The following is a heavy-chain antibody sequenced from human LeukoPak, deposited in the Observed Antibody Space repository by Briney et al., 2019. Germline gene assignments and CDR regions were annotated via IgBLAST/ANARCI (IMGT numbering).Heavy chain of an antibody. CDR3: TRARSSTRDHFYYHYMDV. Sequence: GGSLRLSCAASGFTFSSYSMNWVRQAPGKGLEWVSFISSSSSNIYYAASVRGRFIISRDTAKNSLYLQMTSLRADDTAVYYCTRARSSTRDHFYYHYMDVWGKGTTVTVSS. CDR2: ISSSSSNI. CDR1: GFTFSSYS. D-gene: IGHD3-10*01. V-gene: IGHV3-21*01. J-gene: IGHJ6*03.